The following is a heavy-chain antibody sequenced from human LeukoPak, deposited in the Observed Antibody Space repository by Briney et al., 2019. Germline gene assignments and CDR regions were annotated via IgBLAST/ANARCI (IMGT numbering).Heavy chain of an antibody. J-gene: IGHJ4*02. D-gene: IGHD3-10*01. CDR2: IYHSGST. CDR3: ARDGEFTGSWAFDY. Sequence: SETLSLTCTVSGGSISSGGYYWSWIRQPPGKGLEWIGYIYHSGSTYYNPSLKSRVTISVDRSKNQFSLKLSSVTAADTAIYYCARDGEFTGSWAFDYWGQGTLVTVSS. CDR1: GGSISSGGYY. V-gene: IGHV4-30-2*01.